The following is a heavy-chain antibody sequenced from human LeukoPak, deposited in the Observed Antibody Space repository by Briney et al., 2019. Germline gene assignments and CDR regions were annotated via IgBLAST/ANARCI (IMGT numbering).Heavy chain of an antibody. CDR3: AKDDNYIRFLS. D-gene: IGHD3-10*01. V-gene: IGHV3-53*01. J-gene: IGHJ5*02. Sequence: GGSLRLSCTVSGFTVSSNSMSWVRQAPGKGLEWVSFIYSDNTHYSDSVKGRFTISRDNSKNTLYLQMNSLRAEDTAVYYCAKDDNYIRFLSWGQGTLVTVSS. CDR2: IYSDNT. CDR1: GFTVSSNS.